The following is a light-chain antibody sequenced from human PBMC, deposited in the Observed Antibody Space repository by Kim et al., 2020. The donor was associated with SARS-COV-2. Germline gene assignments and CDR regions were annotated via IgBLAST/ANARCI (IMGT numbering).Light chain of an antibody. V-gene: IGKV3-20*01. CDR3: QQYGSSLPST. CDR2: GAS. J-gene: IGKJ5*01. CDR1: QSVTSNY. Sequence: PGDRAPPSCRASQSVTSNYLAWYQQKAGQAPRLLIYGASGRPTGIADRFSGSGSGTDFTLTISRLEPEDFAVYYCQQYGSSLPSTFGQGTRLEIK.